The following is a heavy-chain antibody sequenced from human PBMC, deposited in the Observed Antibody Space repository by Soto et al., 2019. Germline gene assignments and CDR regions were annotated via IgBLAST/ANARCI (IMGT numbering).Heavy chain of an antibody. CDR1: GGSISDFY. V-gene: IGHV4-59*01. Sequence: PSETLSLTCTVSGGSISDFYWSWIRQPPGKGLEWIGYIYYSGSTNYNPSLKSRVTISVDTSKNQFSLNLRSMSPADTAVYYCVRVGGCADRRSDYWGPGNLVT. CDR2: IYYSGST. D-gene: IGHD3-16*01. J-gene: IGHJ4*02. CDR3: VRVGGCADRRSDY.